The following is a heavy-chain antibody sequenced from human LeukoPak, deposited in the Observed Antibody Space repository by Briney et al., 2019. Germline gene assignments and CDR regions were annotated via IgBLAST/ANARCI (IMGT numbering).Heavy chain of an antibody. CDR1: GGSMSSYS. Sequence: SETLSLTCTVSGGSMSSYSWSWIRQPPGKGLEWIGYIYHSGSTNYNPSLKSRLTISIDTSKNQFSLKLSTVTAADTAVYYCARHRDSSGWPNYFDYWGQGTLVTVSS. J-gene: IGHJ4*02. D-gene: IGHD6-19*01. V-gene: IGHV4-59*08. CDR2: IYHSGST. CDR3: ARHRDSSGWPNYFDY.